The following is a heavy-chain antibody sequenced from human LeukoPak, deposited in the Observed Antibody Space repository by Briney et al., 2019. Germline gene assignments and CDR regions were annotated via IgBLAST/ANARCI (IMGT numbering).Heavy chain of an antibody. CDR2: IWYDGSNK. Sequence: GGSLRLSCAASGFTFSSYGMHWVRQAPGKGLEWVAVIWYDGSNKYYADSVKGRFTISRDNSKNTLYPQMNSLRAEDTAVYYCAREYYRSKGYYYYGMDVWGQGTTVTVSS. CDR1: GFTFSSYG. J-gene: IGHJ6*02. V-gene: IGHV3-33*01. D-gene: IGHD3-16*01. CDR3: AREYYRSKGYYYYGMDV.